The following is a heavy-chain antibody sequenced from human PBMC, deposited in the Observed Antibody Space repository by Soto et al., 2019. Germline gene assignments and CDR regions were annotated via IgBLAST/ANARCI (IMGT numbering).Heavy chain of an antibody. D-gene: IGHD1-1*01. Sequence: ASVKVSCKASGYTFTSYGISWVRQAPGQGLEWMGWISAYNGNTNYAQKLQGRVTMTTDTSTSTAYMELRSLRSDDTAVYYCAREVVVTTGDPHYYGMDVCGQGTTVTVSS. J-gene: IGHJ6*02. CDR1: GYTFTSYG. CDR2: ISAYNGNT. V-gene: IGHV1-18*01. CDR3: AREVVVTTGDPHYYGMDV.